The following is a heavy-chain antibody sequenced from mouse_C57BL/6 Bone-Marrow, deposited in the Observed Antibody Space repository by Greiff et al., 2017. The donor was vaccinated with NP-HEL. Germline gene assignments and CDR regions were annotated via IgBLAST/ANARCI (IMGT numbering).Heavy chain of an antibody. J-gene: IGHJ4*01. V-gene: IGHV5-12*01. Sequence: EVQGVESGGGLVQPGGSLKLSCAASGFTFSDYYMYWVRQTPEKRLEWVAYISNGGGSTYYPDTVKGRFTISRDNAKNTLYLQMSRLKSDDTAMYYCARRDGIYYYAMDYWGQGTSVTVSS. CDR3: ARRDGIYYYAMDY. CDR1: GFTFSDYY. D-gene: IGHD2-1*01. CDR2: ISNGGGST.